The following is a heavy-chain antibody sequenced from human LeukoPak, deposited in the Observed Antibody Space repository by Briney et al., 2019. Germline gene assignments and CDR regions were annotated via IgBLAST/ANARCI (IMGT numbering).Heavy chain of an antibody. J-gene: IGHJ6*02. CDR1: GFTFTAYA. V-gene: IGHV3-23*01. CDR2: VSKSDGNT. CDR3: ARGSYGMDV. Sequence: PGGSLRLSCAASGFTFTAYAMSWVRQAPGKGLEWVSSVSKSDGNTYYADSAKGRLTISRDNSKNTLHLQMNGLRAEDTAVYYCARGSYGMDVWGQGTTVTVS.